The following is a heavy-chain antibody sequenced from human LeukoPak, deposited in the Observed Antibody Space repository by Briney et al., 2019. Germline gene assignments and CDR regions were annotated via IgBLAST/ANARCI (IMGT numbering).Heavy chain of an antibody. CDR3: ARVRVGAYDFEY. CDR2: INPDGGTT. D-gene: IGHD3-10*01. Sequence: QSGGSLRLPCAASGFTLGSYWMHWVRQVPGKGLVWVSRINPDGGTTTYADSVKGRFTISRDNAKNTLYLQMNSLRAEDTAVYYCARVRVGAYDFEYWGQGTLVTVSS. V-gene: IGHV3-74*01. CDR1: GFTLGSYW. J-gene: IGHJ4*02.